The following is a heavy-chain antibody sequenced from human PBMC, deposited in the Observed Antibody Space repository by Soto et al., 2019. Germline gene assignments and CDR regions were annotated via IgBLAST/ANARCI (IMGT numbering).Heavy chain of an antibody. CDR3: AKDIHENLYCSSTSCYYYYYMDV. CDR2: ISWNSGSI. D-gene: IGHD2-2*01. J-gene: IGHJ6*03. CDR1: GFTFDDYA. Sequence: GGSLRLSCAASGFTFDDYAMHWVRQAPGKGLEWVSGISWNSGSIGYGDSVKGRFTISRDNAKNSLYLQMNSLRAEDTALYYCAKDIHENLYCSSTSCYYYYYMDVWGKGTTVTVSS. V-gene: IGHV3-9*01.